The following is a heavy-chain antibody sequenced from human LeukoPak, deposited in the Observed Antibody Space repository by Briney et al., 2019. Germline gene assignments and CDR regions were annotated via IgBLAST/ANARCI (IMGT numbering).Heavy chain of an antibody. Sequence: GRSLRLSCAASGFTFPTYVIHWVRQAPGKGLEWVAVISQTGSIETYADSVRGRFPISRDNSDSTVYLQMNSLKTEDTAVYYCARDRAVALPTYFYYMDVWGKGTTVIVSS. D-gene: IGHD2-15*01. CDR2: ISQTGSIE. V-gene: IGHV3-30*03. CDR1: GFTFPTYV. J-gene: IGHJ6*03. CDR3: ARDRAVALPTYFYYMDV.